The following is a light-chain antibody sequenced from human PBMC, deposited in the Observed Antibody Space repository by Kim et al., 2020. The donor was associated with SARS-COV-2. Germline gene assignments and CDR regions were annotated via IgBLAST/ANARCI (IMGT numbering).Light chain of an antibody. Sequence: QSALTQPRSVSGSPGQSVTISCTGTSSDVGGYNYVSWYQQHPGKAPKLMIYDVSKRPSGVPDRFSGSKSGNTASLTISGLQAEDEADYYCCSYAGNYTLVFGGGTQVTVL. J-gene: IGLJ3*02. CDR1: SSDVGGYNY. CDR2: DVS. V-gene: IGLV2-11*01. CDR3: CSYAGNYTLV.